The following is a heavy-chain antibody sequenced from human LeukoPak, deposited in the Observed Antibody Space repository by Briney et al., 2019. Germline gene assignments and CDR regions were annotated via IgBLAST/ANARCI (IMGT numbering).Heavy chain of an antibody. CDR2: INPSASST. CDR1: GYTFSNYY. J-gene: IGHJ4*02. Sequence: GASVKVSCKASGYTFSNYYIHWVRQAPGQELEWRGIINPSASSTTYAQKFQGRVTMTRDTSTSTVYMELSSLRSEDTAVYYCVRVALPIDYDDAHYSDYWGQGTLVTVSS. D-gene: IGHD3-16*01. V-gene: IGHV1-46*03. CDR3: VRVALPIDYDDAHYSDY.